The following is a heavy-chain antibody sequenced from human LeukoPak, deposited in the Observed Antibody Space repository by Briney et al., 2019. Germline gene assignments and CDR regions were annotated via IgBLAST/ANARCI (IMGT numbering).Heavy chain of an antibody. CDR3: ARHPPRDGSAFDY. CDR2: MYYSGTT. J-gene: IGHJ4*02. V-gene: IGHV4-39*01. CDR1: GGSISSGSYY. Sequence: SETLSLTCTVSGGSISSGSYYWGWIRQPPGKGLEWIVSMYYSGTTFYSPSLKSRVTISVDTSKNQLSLKLGSVTAADTAVYYCARHPPRDGSAFDYWGQGTLVTVSS.